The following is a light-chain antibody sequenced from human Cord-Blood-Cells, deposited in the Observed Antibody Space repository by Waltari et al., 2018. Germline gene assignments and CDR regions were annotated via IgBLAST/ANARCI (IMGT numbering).Light chain of an antibody. J-gene: IGLJ2*01. Sequence: QSALTQPASVSGSPGQSLTISCTGTSSDVGGYTYVSWYQQHPGKAPKLMIYDVSNRPSGVSNRFSGSKSGNTASLTISGLQAEDEADYYCSSYTSSSNVVFGGGTKLTVL. CDR3: SSYTSSSNVV. V-gene: IGLV2-14*01. CDR1: SSDVGGYTY. CDR2: DVS.